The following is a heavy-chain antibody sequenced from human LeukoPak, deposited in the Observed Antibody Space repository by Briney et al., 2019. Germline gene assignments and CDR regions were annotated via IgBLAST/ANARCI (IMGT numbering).Heavy chain of an antibody. J-gene: IGHJ2*01. V-gene: IGHV1-8*01. CDR2: MNPTSGNT. Sequence: GASVKVSCKAAGYTFTSYDINWVRQAPGQGLEWMGWMNPTSGNTGYAQKFQGRVTMTRDASIATAYMELSSLTSEDTALYYCTRMRGYTYGYLYLDLWGRGTPVTVSS. CDR1: GYTFTSYD. CDR3: TRMRGYTYGYLYLDL. D-gene: IGHD5-18*01.